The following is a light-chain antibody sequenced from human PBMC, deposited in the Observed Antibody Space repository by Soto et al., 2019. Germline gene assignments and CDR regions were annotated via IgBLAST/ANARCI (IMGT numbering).Light chain of an antibody. V-gene: IGKV1-5*03. CDR1: QTISSW. CDR2: KAS. CDR3: QQANSFPIT. J-gene: IGKJ5*01. Sequence: EIQMTKYPNTLSGGMRVNVSVSRLASQTISSWLAWYQQKPGKAPKLLIYKASTLKSGVPSRFSGILSGTAVSLTIIRPQPAYFATFSCQQANSFPITCGQGTRLEI.